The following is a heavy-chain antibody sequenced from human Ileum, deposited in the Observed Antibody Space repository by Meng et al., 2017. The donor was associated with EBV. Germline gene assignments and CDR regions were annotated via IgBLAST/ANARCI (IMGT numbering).Heavy chain of an antibody. J-gene: IGHJ4*02. CDR2: IYHSGST. CDR1: GGSIRSSNW. Sequence: QVRRQAAGPGLVKPWGTLSHPSAASGGSIRSSNWWSWFRQPPGKGLEWIGEIYHSGSTNYNPSLKSRVTISVDKSKNQFSLKLSSVTAADTAVYYCARDFGPHQLWYWGQGTLVTVSS. CDR3: ARDFGPHQLWY. D-gene: IGHD3-16*01. V-gene: IGHV4-4*02.